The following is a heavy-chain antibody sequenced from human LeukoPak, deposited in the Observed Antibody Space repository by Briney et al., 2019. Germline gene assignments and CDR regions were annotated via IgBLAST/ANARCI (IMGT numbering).Heavy chain of an antibody. CDR3: ARLYYDILTGYSDY. V-gene: IGHV3-53*01. CDR1: GFTVSSNY. J-gene: IGHJ4*02. CDR2: IYSGGST. D-gene: IGHD3-9*01. Sequence: GGSLRLSCAASGFTVSSNYMSWVRQAPGKGLEWVSVIYSGGSTYYADSVKGRFTISRDNSKNTLYLRMNSLRAEDTAVYYCARLYYDILTGYSDYWGQGTLVTVSS.